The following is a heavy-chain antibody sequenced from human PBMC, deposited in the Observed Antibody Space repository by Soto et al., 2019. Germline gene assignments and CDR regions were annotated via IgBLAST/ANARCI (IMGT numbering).Heavy chain of an antibody. V-gene: IGHV4-59*12. CDR3: ARGDYNDYFDF. CDR2: IFDSGNA. CDR1: GGSINSYC. J-gene: IGHJ4*02. Sequence: SETLSLTCTVSGGSINSYCWSWIRQPPGKGLEWIAYIFDSGNANYNPSLKSRVTISVDTSKNQFSLELTSVTAADTSVYYCARGDYNDYFDFCGQGALVIVSS. D-gene: IGHD4-4*01.